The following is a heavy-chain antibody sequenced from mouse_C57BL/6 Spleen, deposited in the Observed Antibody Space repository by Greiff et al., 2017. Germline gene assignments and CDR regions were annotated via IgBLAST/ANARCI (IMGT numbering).Heavy chain of an antibody. CDR3: VRFDYDGYFDY. CDR1: GYTFTSYW. D-gene: IGHD2-4*01. Sequence: QVQLQQPGAELVRPGSSVKLSCKASGYTFTSYWMHWVKQRPIQGLEWIGNIDPSDSETHYNQKFKDKATLTVDKSSSTAYMQLSSLTSEDSAVYYCVRFDYDGYFDYWGQGTTLTVSS. CDR2: IDPSDSET. V-gene: IGHV1-52*01. J-gene: IGHJ2*01.